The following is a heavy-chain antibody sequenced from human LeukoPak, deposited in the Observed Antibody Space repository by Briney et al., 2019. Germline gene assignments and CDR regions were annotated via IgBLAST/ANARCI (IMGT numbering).Heavy chain of an antibody. CDR3: ARDPLTHYDYYMDV. D-gene: IGHD3-9*01. CDR2: ISSSSSYI. Sequence: GGSLRLSCAASGFTFSSYSMNWVRQAPGKGLEWVSSISSSSSYIYYADSVKGRFTISRDNAKNSLYLQMNSLRAEDTAVYYCARDPLTHYDYYMDVWGKGPTVTVSS. V-gene: IGHV3-21*01. J-gene: IGHJ6*03. CDR1: GFTFSSYS.